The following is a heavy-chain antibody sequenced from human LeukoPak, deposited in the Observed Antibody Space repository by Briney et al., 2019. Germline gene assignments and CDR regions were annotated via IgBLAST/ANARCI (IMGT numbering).Heavy chain of an antibody. D-gene: IGHD3-10*01. Sequence: ASVTVSFTASGGTFSSYAISWVRQASGQGLEWMGWMNPNNGNTGYAQKFQGRVTMTRDTSISTAYMELRGLRSEDTAVYYCVRDGEGVAISVNYWFDPWGQGTLVTVSS. CDR1: GGTFSSYA. CDR3: VRDGEGVAISVNYWFDP. CDR2: MNPNNGNT. J-gene: IGHJ5*02. V-gene: IGHV1-8*02.